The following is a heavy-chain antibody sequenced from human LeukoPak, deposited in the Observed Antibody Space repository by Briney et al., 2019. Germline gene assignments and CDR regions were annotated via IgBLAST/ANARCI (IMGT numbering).Heavy chain of an antibody. J-gene: IGHJ4*02. Sequence: GGSLRLSCAASGFIFSNYWLSWVRQAPGKGREWVANIKQDGSEKYYVDSVKDRFTISRDTAKNSLYLQMNSLRDEDTAVYYCARLQYSSSDFDYWGQGTLVTVSS. V-gene: IGHV3-7*01. CDR2: IKQDGSEK. CDR1: GFIFSNYW. CDR3: ARLQYSSSDFDY. D-gene: IGHD6-6*01.